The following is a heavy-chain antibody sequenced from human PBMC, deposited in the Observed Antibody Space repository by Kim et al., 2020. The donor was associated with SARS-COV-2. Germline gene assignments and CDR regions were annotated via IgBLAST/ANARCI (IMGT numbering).Heavy chain of an antibody. CDR2: IYPGDSDT. D-gene: IGHD5-18*01. Sequence: GASLKISCKGSGYSFTSYWIAWVRQMPGKGLEWMGIIYPGDSDTRYSPSFQGQVTISADKSISTAYLQWSSLKASDTAMYYCARLSSGYSNYYYYGMDVWGQGTTVTVSS. J-gene: IGHJ6*02. CDR3: ARLSSGYSNYYYYGMDV. CDR1: GYSFTSYW. V-gene: IGHV5-51*01.